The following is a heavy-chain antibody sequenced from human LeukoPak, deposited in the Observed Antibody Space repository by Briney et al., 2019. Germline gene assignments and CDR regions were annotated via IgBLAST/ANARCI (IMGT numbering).Heavy chain of an antibody. D-gene: IGHD2-2*01. J-gene: IGHJ4*02. V-gene: IGHV1-69*05. CDR3: ARARVAEDQPFDY. CDR1: GGTFSSYA. CDR2: IIPVFGTA. Sequence: ASVKVSCKASGGTFSSYAISWVRQAPGQGLEWIGGIIPVFGTANYAQKFQGRVTITTDESTSIAYMELSSLRSEDTAVYYCARARVAEDQPFDYWGQGTLVTVSS.